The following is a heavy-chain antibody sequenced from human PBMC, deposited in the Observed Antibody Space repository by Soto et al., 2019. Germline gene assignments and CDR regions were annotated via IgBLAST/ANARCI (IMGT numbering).Heavy chain of an antibody. CDR2: IYYSGST. CDR3: ARVRAAAGTGWFDP. CDR1: GASISSGGYY. J-gene: IGHJ5*02. V-gene: IGHV4-31*03. D-gene: IGHD6-13*01. Sequence: TSETLSLTCTVSGASISSGGYYWSWIRQHPGKGLEWIGYIYYSGSTYYNPSLKSRVTISVDTSKNQFSLKLSSVTAADTAVYYCARVRAAAGTGWFDPWGQGTLVTVSS.